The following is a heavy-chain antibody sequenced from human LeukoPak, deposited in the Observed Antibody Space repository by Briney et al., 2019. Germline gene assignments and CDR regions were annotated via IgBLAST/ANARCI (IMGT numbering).Heavy chain of an antibody. CDR3: ARAFRGVMGMYNWFGP. CDR1: GYTFTSYD. CDR2: MNPNSGNT. J-gene: IGHJ5*02. Sequence: ASVKVSCKASGYTFTSYDINWVRQATGQGLEWMGWMNPNSGNTGYAQKFQGRVTMTRNTSISTAYMELSSLRSEDTAVYYCARAFRGVMGMYNWFGPWGQGTLVTVSS. D-gene: IGHD3-16*01. V-gene: IGHV1-8*01.